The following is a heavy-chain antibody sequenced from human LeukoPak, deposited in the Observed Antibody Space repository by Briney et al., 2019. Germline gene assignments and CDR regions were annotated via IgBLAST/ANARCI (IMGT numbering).Heavy chain of an antibody. V-gene: IGHV3-30*18. D-gene: IGHD6-19*01. J-gene: IGHJ5*02. CDR1: GFTIGNYG. CDR3: AKDWGSSGWYNWFDP. Sequence: GGSLRLSCVVSGFTIGNYGMHWVRQAPDKGLEWVAMISHDGGSEHYGDSVKGRFTISRGISKNTLYLHMSSLRVEDTAVYYCAKDWGSSGWYNWFDPWGQGTLVTVSS. CDR2: ISHDGGSE.